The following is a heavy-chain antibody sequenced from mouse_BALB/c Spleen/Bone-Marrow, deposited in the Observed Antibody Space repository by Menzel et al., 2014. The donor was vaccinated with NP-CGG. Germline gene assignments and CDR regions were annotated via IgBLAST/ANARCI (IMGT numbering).Heavy chain of an antibody. D-gene: IGHD2-4*01. Sequence: LMESGASVKISCKATGYTFSSYWIEWVKQRPGHGLEWIGEILPGSGSTNYNEKFKGKATLTADKSSSTAYMQLSSLTSEDSAVYFCARRRGITTERDYFDYWGQGTTLTVSS. CDR3: ARRRGITTERDYFDY. CDR2: ILPGSGST. J-gene: IGHJ2*01. CDR1: GYTFSSYW. V-gene: IGHV1-9*01.